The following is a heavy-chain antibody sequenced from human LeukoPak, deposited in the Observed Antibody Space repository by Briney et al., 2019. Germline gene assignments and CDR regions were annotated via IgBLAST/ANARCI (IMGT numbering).Heavy chain of an antibody. D-gene: IGHD6-13*01. J-gene: IGHJ6*03. Sequence: GGSLQISCKGSGYSFTSYWIGWVRQMPGKGLEGMGIIYSGDSDTRYSPSFQGQVTISADKSISTACLQWSSLKASDTAMYYCARRGSPSPNYSSYMDVWGKGTTVTVSS. V-gene: IGHV5-51*01. CDR2: IYSGDSDT. CDR1: GYSFTSYW. CDR3: ARRGSPSPNYSSYMDV.